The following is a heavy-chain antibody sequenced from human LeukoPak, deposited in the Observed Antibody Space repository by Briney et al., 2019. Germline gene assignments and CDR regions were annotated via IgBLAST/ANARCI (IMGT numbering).Heavy chain of an antibody. CDR2: IYTSGST. CDR1: GGSISSGSYY. V-gene: IGHV4-61*02. J-gene: IGHJ4*02. Sequence: SQTLSLTCTVSGGSISSGSYYWSWIRQPAGKGLEWIGRIYTSGSTNYNPSLKSRVTISVDTSKNQFSLKLNSVTAADTAVYYCAREIGGRFDYWGQGTLVTVSS. D-gene: IGHD3-16*01. CDR3: AREIGGRFDY.